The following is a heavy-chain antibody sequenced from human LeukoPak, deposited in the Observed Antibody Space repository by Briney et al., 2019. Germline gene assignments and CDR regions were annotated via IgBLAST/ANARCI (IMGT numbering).Heavy chain of an antibody. CDR1: GGSISSYY. J-gene: IGHJ5*02. V-gene: IGHV4-59*01. D-gene: IGHD3-10*01. Sequence: TSETLSLTCGVSGGSISSYYWTWIRQPPGKGLEWIGHIYSTGRTTYNPSLKSRVTISVDTSKNQFSLKLNSVTAADTAVYYCARLGLGDEACWFDHWGQGTLVTVSS. CDR3: ARLGLGDEACWFDH. CDR2: IYSTGRT.